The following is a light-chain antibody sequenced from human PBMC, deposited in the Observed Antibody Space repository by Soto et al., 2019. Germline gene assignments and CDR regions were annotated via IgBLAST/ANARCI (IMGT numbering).Light chain of an antibody. J-gene: IGLJ1*01. CDR3: QAWDSSTYV. CDR2: QDN. Sequence: SYELTQPPSVSVSPGQTASVTCSGAKLGDKYTCWYQQKPGQSPVLVIYQDNKRPSGIPERFSGSNSGNTATLTISGTQAMDEADYYCQAWDSSTYVFGSGTKLTVL. V-gene: IGLV3-1*01. CDR1: KLGDKY.